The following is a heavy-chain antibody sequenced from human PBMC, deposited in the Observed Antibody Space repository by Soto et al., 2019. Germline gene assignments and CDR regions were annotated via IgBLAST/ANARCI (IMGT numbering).Heavy chain of an antibody. CDR3: ASIKIYYKSSGPFDY. CDR1: GYTFTGYF. V-gene: IGHV1-2*02. Sequence: ASVKVSCKASGYTFTGYFIHWVRQAPGQGLEWMGWINPNSGDTNYAQKFQGRVTMTRDTSITTTYMGLSGLRSDDTAVYYCASIKIYYKSSGPFDYCGQGTLFTVCS. J-gene: IGHJ4*02. D-gene: IGHD3-10*01. CDR2: INPNSGDT.